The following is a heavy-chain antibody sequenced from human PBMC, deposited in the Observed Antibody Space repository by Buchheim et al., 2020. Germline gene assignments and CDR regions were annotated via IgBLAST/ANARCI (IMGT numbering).Heavy chain of an antibody. CDR2: IDPSYYYT. J-gene: IGHJ4*02. CDR3: EREQNDYGGKSVFNY. Sequence: EVQLAQSGAEVNKPGESLRISCKGSGYIFTTYWISWVRQMPGKGLEWMGRIDPSYYYTSYSSSFQVNVRVTVDRYISTAYLQWSIIKATDTDMYYCEREQNDYGGKSVFNYWGQGTL. V-gene: IGHV5-10-1*03. D-gene: IGHD4-23*01. CDR1: GYIFTTYW.